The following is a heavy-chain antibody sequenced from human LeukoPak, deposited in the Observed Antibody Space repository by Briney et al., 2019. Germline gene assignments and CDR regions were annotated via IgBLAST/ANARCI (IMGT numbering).Heavy chain of an antibody. V-gene: IGHV3-7*04. Sequence: GGSLRLSCAVSGFTFRTFSVSWVRQAPGTGLEWVAHIKQDGSEKYYVDSVKGRFTISRDTAKNSLYLQMNSLSAEDTAVYYCARTRDYGSGSYRAFDYWGQGTLVTVSS. CDR1: GFTFRTFS. J-gene: IGHJ4*02. D-gene: IGHD3-10*01. CDR2: IKQDGSEK. CDR3: ARTRDYGSGSYRAFDY.